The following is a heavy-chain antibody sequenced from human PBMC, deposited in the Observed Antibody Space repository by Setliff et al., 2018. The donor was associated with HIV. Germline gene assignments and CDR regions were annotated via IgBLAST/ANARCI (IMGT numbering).Heavy chain of an antibody. Sequence: SETLSLTCTVSGGSIRSYYWSWIRQPPGKGLEWIGYIYYSGSTNYNPSLKSRVTMSVDTSKNQFSLKLTSVTAADTAVYYCARFSTSSGGTFDYWGQGTLVTVSS. CDR1: GGSIRSYY. D-gene: IGHD6-6*01. CDR3: ARFSTSSGGTFDY. CDR2: IYYSGST. V-gene: IGHV4-59*08. J-gene: IGHJ4*02.